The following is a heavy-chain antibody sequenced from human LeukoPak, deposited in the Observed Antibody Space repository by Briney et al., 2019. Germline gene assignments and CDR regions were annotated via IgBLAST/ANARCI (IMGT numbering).Heavy chain of an antibody. D-gene: IGHD3-10*01. V-gene: IGHV3-11*01. Sequence: GGSLRLSCAASGFTFSDYYMSWIRQAPGKGLEWVSYISSRGSTIYYADSVKGRFTISRDNAKNSLYLQMNSLRAEDTAVYYCALDQYYYGSGSPDYWGQGTLVTVSS. CDR2: ISSRGSTI. CDR3: ALDQYYYGSGSPDY. J-gene: IGHJ4*02. CDR1: GFTFSDYY.